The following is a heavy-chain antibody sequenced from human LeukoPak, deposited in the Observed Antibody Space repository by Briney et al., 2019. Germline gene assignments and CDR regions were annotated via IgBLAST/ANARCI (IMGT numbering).Heavy chain of an antibody. Sequence: SETLSLTCTVSGGSISSGGYYWSWIRQHPRKRLEWIGYIYYSGSTYYNPSLKSRVTISVDTSKNQFSLKLSSVTAADTAVYYCARGSEYYDSSGYLDYWGQGTLVTVSS. CDR2: IYYSGST. J-gene: IGHJ4*02. CDR1: GGSISSGGYY. D-gene: IGHD3-22*01. V-gene: IGHV4-31*03. CDR3: ARGSEYYDSSGYLDY.